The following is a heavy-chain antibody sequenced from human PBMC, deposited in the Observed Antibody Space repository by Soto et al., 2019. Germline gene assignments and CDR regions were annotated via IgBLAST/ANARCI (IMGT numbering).Heavy chain of an antibody. CDR3: AQDTYYYDSSGYYVFDY. CDR1: GGSISSGGYS. CDR2: IYHSGST. D-gene: IGHD3-22*01. V-gene: IGHV4-30-2*01. J-gene: IGHJ4*02. Sequence: SETLSLTCAVSGGSISSGGYSWSWIRQPPGKGLEWIGYIYHSGSTYYNPSLKSRVTISVDRSKNQFSLKLSSVTAADTAVYYCAQDTYYYDSSGYYVFDYWGQGTLVTVSS.